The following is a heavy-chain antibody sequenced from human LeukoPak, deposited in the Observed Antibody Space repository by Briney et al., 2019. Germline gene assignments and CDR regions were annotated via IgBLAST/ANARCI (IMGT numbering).Heavy chain of an antibody. Sequence: GRSLRLSCAASGFTFSSYGMHWVRQAPGKGLEWVAVISYDGSNKYYADSVKGRFTISRDNSKNTLYLQTNSLRAEDTAVYYCAKENSRMVRGVIKRVGFDYWGQGTLVTVSS. D-gene: IGHD3-10*01. CDR1: GFTFSSYG. CDR3: AKENSRMVRGVIKRVGFDY. CDR2: ISYDGSNK. V-gene: IGHV3-30*18. J-gene: IGHJ4*02.